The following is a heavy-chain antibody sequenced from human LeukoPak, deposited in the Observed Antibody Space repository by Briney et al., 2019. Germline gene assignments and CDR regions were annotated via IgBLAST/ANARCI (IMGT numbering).Heavy chain of an antibody. CDR3: ARATVVVVAATRLNWFDP. D-gene: IGHD2-15*01. CDR1: GGSTSSATYC. V-gene: IGHV4-30-2*01. Sequence: SESLSLTRAVSGGSTSSATYCWSWIRQPPGKGLEWIGYIYPNGSTYYNPPLKSRVTISVDTSTHQFSLYVRSVTAADTAVYYCARATVVVVAATRLNWFDPWGQGTLVTVSS. J-gene: IGHJ5*02. CDR2: IYPNGST.